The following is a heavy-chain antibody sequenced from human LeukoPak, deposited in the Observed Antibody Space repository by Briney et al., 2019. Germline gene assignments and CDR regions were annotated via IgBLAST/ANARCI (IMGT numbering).Heavy chain of an antibody. CDR3: ATIPYCTNGVCRIGFDY. Sequence: GASVKVSCKASGYTLTELSMHWVRQAPGKGLEWMGGFDPEDGETIYAQKFQGRVTMTEDTSTDTAYMELSSLRSEDTAVYYCATIPYCTNGVCRIGFDYWGQGTLVTVSS. D-gene: IGHD2-8*01. J-gene: IGHJ4*02. CDR2: FDPEDGET. V-gene: IGHV1-24*01. CDR1: GYTLTELS.